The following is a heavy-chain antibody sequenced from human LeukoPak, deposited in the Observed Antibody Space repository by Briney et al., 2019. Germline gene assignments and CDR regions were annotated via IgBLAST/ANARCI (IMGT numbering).Heavy chain of an antibody. V-gene: IGHV4-4*02. CDR2: IYHSGST. D-gene: IGHD1-20*01. CDR1: GGSISSSNW. Sequence: SETLSLTCAVSGGSISSSNWWSWVRQPPGKGLEWIGEIYHSGSTNYNPSLKSRVTISVDKSKNQFSLKMNSVSAADTAVYYCARGTNPLYNWQHEGFDYWGQGALIAVSS. CDR3: ARGTNPLYNWQHEGFDY. J-gene: IGHJ4*02.